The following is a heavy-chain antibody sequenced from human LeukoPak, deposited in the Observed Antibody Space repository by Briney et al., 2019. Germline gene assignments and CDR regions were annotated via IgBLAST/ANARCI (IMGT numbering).Heavy chain of an antibody. J-gene: IGHJ4*02. CDR2: IKSKVDGGTI. CDR3: STTRGYSGNAWGY. D-gene: IGHD5-12*01. V-gene: IGHV3-15*01. Sequence: GGSLRLSCAASGFTVSSNYMSWVRQAPGKGLEWVGRIKSKVDGGTIDYATPVKDSFTISRDDSKNTLYLQMNSLKTEDTAVYYCSTTRGYSGNAWGYWGQGTLVTVSS. CDR1: GFTVSSNY.